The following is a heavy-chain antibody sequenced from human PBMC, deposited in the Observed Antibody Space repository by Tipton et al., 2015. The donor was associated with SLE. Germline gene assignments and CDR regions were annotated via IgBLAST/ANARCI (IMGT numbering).Heavy chain of an antibody. CDR1: GGSIRGYY. CDR2: IHYSRST. CDR3: ARQVDTDVVGSWSFVC. V-gene: IGHV4-59*08. D-gene: IGHD6-13*01. J-gene: IGHJ2*01. Sequence: LRLSCTVSGGSIRGYYWSWIRQPPGGGLEWIGYIHYSRSTNYNPSLKSRVTMSVDTPKNEFSLELTSVTAADTAVYYCARQVDTDVVGSWSFVCWGRGTLVTVSS.